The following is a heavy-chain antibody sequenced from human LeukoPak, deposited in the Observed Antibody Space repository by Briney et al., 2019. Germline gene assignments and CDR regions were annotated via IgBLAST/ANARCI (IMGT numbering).Heavy chain of an antibody. Sequence: SVKVSCKASGGTFSSYAISWVRQAPGQGLEWMGGIIPIFGTANYAQKFQGRVTITADKSTSTAYMELSSLRSEDTAVYYCARQLLLWFGERNWFDPWGQGTLVTVSS. CDR1: GGTFSSYA. J-gene: IGHJ5*02. V-gene: IGHV1-69*06. CDR3: ARQLLLWFGERNWFDP. D-gene: IGHD3-10*01. CDR2: IIPIFGTA.